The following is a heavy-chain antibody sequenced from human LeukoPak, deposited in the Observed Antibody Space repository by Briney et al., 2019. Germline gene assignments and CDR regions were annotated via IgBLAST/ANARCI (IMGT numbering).Heavy chain of an antibody. D-gene: IGHD6-19*01. V-gene: IGHV3-23*01. CDR2: ISGSGGST. CDR3: AKDGKAVAGIGAFYI. CDR1: GFTFSSYA. Sequence: TGGSLRLSCAASGFTFSSYAMSWVRQAPGKGLEWVSAISGSGGSTYYADSVKGRFTISRDNSKNTLYLQMNSLRAEDTAVYYGAKDGKAVAGIGAFYIWGQGTMVTVSS. J-gene: IGHJ3*02.